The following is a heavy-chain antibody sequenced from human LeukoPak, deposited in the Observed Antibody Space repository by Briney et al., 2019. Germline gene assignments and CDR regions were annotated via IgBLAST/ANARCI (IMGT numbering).Heavy chain of an antibody. D-gene: IGHD4-17*01. CDR1: GFTFKTSG. V-gene: IGHV3-64D*09. CDR3: VKGSGPTVNYYFDY. J-gene: IGHJ4*02. CDR2: VTNNGAST. Sequence: GGSLRLSCAASGFTFKTSGMHWVRQAPGKGLEYVSTVTNNGASTNYADPLKGRFTISRDNSKNTLYLQMSSLRAEDTAVYYCVKGSGPTVNYYFDYWGQGTLVTVSS.